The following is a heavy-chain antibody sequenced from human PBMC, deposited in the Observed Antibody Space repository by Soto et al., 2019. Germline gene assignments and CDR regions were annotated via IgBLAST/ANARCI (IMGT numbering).Heavy chain of an antibody. CDR2: IYYSGST. J-gene: IGHJ4*02. Sequence: LSLTCTVSGGSISSGGYYWSWIRQHPGKGLEWIGYIYYSGSTYYNPSLKSRVTISVDTSKNQFSLKLSSVTAADTAVYYCARVFLGGYCSSTSCYLFDYWGQGTLVTVSS. CDR3: ARVFLGGYCSSTSCYLFDY. CDR1: GGSISSGGYY. V-gene: IGHV4-31*03. D-gene: IGHD2-2*01.